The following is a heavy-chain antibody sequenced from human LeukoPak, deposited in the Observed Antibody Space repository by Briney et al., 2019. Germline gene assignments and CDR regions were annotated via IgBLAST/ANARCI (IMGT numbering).Heavy chain of an antibody. V-gene: IGHV4-4*02. J-gene: IGHJ4*02. CDR2: ISLRGLT. CDR1: GGSISSTNW. CDR3: ARLSGNSHFDY. D-gene: IGHD4-23*01. Sequence: PSETLSLTCGVSGGSISSTNWWSWVRQPPGQGLEWIGEISLRGLTNYNPSLKSRVTMSLDKSKNLLSLNLTSVTAADTAVYYCARLSGNSHFDYWGQGTLVTVSS.